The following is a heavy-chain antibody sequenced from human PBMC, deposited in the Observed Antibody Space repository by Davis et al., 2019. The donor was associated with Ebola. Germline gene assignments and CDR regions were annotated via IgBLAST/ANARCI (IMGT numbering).Heavy chain of an antibody. CDR2: ISSSSSYI. Sequence: GESLKISCAASGFTFSSYSMNWVRQAPGKGLEWVSSISSSSSYIYYADSVKGRFTISRDNAKNSLYLQMNSLRAEDTAVYYCARAGCSSTSCYREGGPFDIWGQGTMVTVSS. CDR3: ARAGCSSTSCYREGGPFDI. J-gene: IGHJ3*02. CDR1: GFTFSSYS. D-gene: IGHD2-2*01. V-gene: IGHV3-21*01.